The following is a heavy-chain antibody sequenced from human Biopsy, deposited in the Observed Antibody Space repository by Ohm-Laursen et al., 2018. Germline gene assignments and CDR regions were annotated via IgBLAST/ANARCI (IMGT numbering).Heavy chain of an antibody. CDR3: AREAIGYQLPCDD. D-gene: IGHD2-2*01. CDR2: IIPILRTT. CDR1: TGTFNSYG. Sequence: SVKVSCNAPTGTFNSYGVIWVRQAPGQGLEWMGRIIPILRTTAYAQTFLGRVTITADSPTSTVDMELTSLTSDDTAVYFCAREAIGYQLPCDDWGQGTLVTASS. V-gene: IGHV1-69*11. J-gene: IGHJ4*02.